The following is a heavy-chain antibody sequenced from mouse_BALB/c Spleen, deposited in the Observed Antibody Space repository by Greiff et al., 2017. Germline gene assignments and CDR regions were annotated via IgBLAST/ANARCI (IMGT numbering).Heavy chain of an antibody. CDR3: ALITSAMDY. D-gene: IGHD2-4*01. CDR1: GYAFTNYL. J-gene: IGHJ4*01. V-gene: IGHV1-54*01. CDR2: INPGSGGT. Sequence: QVQLQQSGAELVRPGTSVKVSCKASGYAFTNYLIEWVKQRPGQGLEWIGVINPGSGGTNYNEKFKGKATLTADKSSSTAYMQLSSLTSDDSAVYYCALITSAMDYWGQGTSVTVSS.